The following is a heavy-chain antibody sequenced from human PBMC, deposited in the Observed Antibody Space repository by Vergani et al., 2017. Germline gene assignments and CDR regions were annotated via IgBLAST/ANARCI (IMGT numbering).Heavy chain of an antibody. CDR1: GYSFTSYW. Sequence: EVQLVQSGAEVKKPGESLRISCKGSGYSFTSYWISWVRQMPGKGLEWMGGIDPSDSYTNYSPSFQGHVTNSADKSISTAYLQWISLKASDTAMYYCARSDYFGGVNYYDSSGPLGPAFDIWGQGTMVTVSS. D-gene: IGHD3-22*01. J-gene: IGHJ3*02. V-gene: IGHV5-10-1*01. CDR3: ARSDYFGGVNYYDSSGPLGPAFDI. CDR2: IDPSDSYT.